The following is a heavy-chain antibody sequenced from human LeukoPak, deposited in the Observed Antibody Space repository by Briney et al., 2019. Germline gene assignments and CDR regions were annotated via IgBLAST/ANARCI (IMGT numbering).Heavy chain of an antibody. CDR2: LRSKGYGGTT. CDR1: GFTFGDYS. V-gene: IGHV3-49*04. Sequence: GGSLRLSCTASGFTFGDYSMSWVRQAPGKGLEWVGFLRSKGYGGTTEYAASVKGRFTISRDDSKSIAYLQMNSLKIEDTAVYYCTRAGGTVELYWGQGTLVTVSS. CDR3: TRAGGTVELY. J-gene: IGHJ4*02. D-gene: IGHD1-7*01.